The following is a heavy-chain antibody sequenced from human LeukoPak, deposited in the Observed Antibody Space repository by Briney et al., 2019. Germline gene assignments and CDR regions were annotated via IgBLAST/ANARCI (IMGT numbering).Heavy chain of an antibody. CDR2: IKSKSAGGTI. CDR1: GFTFSSAY. V-gene: IGHV3-15*06. J-gene: IGHJ4*02. Sequence: GGSLRLSCTASGFTFSSAYMSWVRQAPGKGLEWVGRIKSKSAGGTINYASPVKGRFIISRDDSTTTLYLQINSLRTDDTAVYYCATDAGYDNRWYNCWGQGTLVTVSS. D-gene: IGHD6-13*01. CDR3: ATDAGYDNRWYNC.